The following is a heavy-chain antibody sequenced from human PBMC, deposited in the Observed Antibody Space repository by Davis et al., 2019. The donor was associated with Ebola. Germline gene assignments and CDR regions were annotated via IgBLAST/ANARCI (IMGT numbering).Heavy chain of an antibody. CDR2: ISGSSDRR. J-gene: IGHJ4*02. CDR1: GFSFRDYV. CDR3: ARGYGSGRHFDY. D-gene: IGHD3-10*01. Sequence: GGSLRLSCAASGFSFRDYVMGWVRQAPRKGLEWVSSISGSSDRRYYADSVKGRFTISRDNAKNSLYLQMNSLTDEDTAVYYCARGYGSGRHFDYWGQGTLVTVSS. V-gene: IGHV3-23*01.